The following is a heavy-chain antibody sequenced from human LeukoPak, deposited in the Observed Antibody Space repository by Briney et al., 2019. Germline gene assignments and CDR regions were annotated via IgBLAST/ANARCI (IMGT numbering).Heavy chain of an antibody. J-gene: IGHJ5*02. CDR2: IYYSGST. D-gene: IGHD6-13*01. CDR1: GGSISSYY. V-gene: IGHV4-59*01. CDR3: ARVRAADEYWFDP. Sequence: PSETLSLTCTVSGGSISSYYWSWIRQPPGKGLEWIGYIYYSGSTNYNPSLKSRVTISVDTSKNQFSLKLSSVTAADTAVYYCARVRAADEYWFDPWGQGTLVTVSS.